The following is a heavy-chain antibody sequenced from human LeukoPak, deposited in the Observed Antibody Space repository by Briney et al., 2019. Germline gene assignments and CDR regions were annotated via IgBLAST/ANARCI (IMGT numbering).Heavy chain of an antibody. CDR3: ARDTYYDYVWGSSNDAFDI. CDR2: ISPNSGGT. Sequence: ASVKVSCKASGYTFTGYYMHWVRQAPGQGLEWMGRISPNSGGTNYAQKFQGRVTMTRDTSISTAYMELSRLRSDDTAVYYCARDTYYDYVWGSSNDAFDIWGQGTMVTVSS. V-gene: IGHV1-2*06. J-gene: IGHJ3*02. CDR1: GYTFTGYY. D-gene: IGHD3-16*01.